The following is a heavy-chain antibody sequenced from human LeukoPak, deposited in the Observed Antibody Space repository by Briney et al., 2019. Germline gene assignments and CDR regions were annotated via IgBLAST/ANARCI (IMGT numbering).Heavy chain of an antibody. CDR2: IYYSGST. D-gene: IGHD6-13*01. CDR3: ARVGRWGIAAAGNNWFDP. V-gene: IGHV4-59*12. Sequence: SETLSLTCTVSGGSISSYYWSWIRQPPGKGLEWIGYIYYSGSTNYNPSLKSRVTISVDTSKNQFSLKLSSVTAADTAVYYCARVGRWGIAAAGNNWFDPWGQGTLVTVSS. CDR1: GGSISSYY. J-gene: IGHJ5*02.